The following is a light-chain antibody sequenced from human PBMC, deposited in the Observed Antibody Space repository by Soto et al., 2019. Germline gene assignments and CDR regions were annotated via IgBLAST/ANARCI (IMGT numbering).Light chain of an antibody. Sequence: DIQMTQSPSSLSASVGDRVTITCQASQDISNYLNWYQQKPGRAPKLLIYDASNLETGVPSRFSGSGSGTDFTFTISILQPEDIATYYCQQYDNLPYTFGQGT. J-gene: IGKJ2*01. V-gene: IGKV1-33*01. CDR2: DAS. CDR1: QDISNY. CDR3: QQYDNLPYT.